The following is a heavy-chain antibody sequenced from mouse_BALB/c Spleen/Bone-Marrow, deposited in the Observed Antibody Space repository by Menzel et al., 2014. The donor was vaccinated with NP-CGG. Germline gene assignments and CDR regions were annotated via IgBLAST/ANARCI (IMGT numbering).Heavy chain of an antibody. CDR1: GFSFSSYA. CDR2: ISGGGNS. D-gene: IGHD1-2*01. CDR3: ARDRGVTPATPYSFDY. V-gene: IGHV5-6-5*01. Sequence: EVKLVESGGGLVKPGGSLKLSCAASGFSFSSYAVSWVRQTPEKRLEWVASISGGGNSYHSDNMKGRFTISRDNARNILYLHMSSLRSEDTAMYYCARDRGVTPATPYSFDYWGQGTALTVSS. J-gene: IGHJ2*01.